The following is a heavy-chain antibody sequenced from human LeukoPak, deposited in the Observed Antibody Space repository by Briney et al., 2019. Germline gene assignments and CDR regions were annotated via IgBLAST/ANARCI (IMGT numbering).Heavy chain of an antibody. CDR3: ARRRTISYDPEFDY. D-gene: IGHD5-12*01. J-gene: IGHJ4*02. CDR1: GYTFTSYD. CDR2: MNPNSGNT. Sequence: GASVKVSCKASGYTFTSYDINWVRQATGQGLEWMGWMNPNSGNTGYAQKFQGRVTMTRNTSISTAYMELSSLRSEDTAVYYCARRRTISYDPEFDYWGQGTLVTVSS. V-gene: IGHV1-8*01.